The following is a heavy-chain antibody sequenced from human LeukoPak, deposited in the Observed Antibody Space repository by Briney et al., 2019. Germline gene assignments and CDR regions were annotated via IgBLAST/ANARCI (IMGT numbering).Heavy chain of an antibody. CDR2: IIPIFGTA. CDR1: GGTFSSYA. Sequence: SVKVSCKASGGTFSSYAIGWVRQAPGQGLEWMGGIIPIFGTANYAQKFQGRVTMTEDTSTDTAYMELSSLRSEDTAVYYCATYREPNDAFDIWGQGTMVTVSS. CDR3: ATYREPNDAFDI. J-gene: IGHJ3*02. V-gene: IGHV1-69*06.